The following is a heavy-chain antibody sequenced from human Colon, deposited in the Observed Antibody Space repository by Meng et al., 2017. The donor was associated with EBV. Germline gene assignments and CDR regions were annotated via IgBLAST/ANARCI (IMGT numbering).Heavy chain of an antibody. CDR2: ISHRGTT. CDR3: ARDYYASGFVFEL. D-gene: IGHD3-10*01. J-gene: IGHJ5*02. Sequence: QIQDFGPGMVKASGTTSLTCAVSGGSIDRDNWWNWVRQTPGKGLEWIGEISHRGTTHYNPSLKSRVTISIDKAKDQFSLKLTSVTAADTAVYYCARDYYASGFVFELWGQGTLVTVSS. V-gene: IGHV4-4*02. CDR1: GGSIDRDNW.